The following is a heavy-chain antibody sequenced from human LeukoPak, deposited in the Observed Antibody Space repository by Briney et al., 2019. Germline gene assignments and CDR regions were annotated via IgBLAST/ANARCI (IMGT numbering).Heavy chain of an antibody. J-gene: IGHJ4*02. CDR3: ARDPQLVELQD. Sequence: GGSLRLSCAASGFTFSSYGMHWVRQAPGKGLEWVAVIWYDGSNKYYADSVKGRFTISRDNSKNTPYLQMNSLRAEDTAVYYCARDPQLVELQDWGQGTLVTVSS. CDR2: IWYDGSNK. V-gene: IGHV3-33*01. CDR1: GFTFSSYG. D-gene: IGHD6-6*01.